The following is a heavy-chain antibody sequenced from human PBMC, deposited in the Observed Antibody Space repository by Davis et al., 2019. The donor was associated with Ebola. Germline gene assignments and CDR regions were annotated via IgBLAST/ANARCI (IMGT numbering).Heavy chain of an antibody. D-gene: IGHD2-15*01. CDR3: ARIVQVYCSGGSCYIFDY. V-gene: IGHV2-26*01. CDR2: IFSNDEK. Sequence: SGPTLVKPTETLTLTCTVSGFSLSNARMGVSWIRQPPGKALEWLAHIFSNDEKSYSTSLKSRLTISKDTSKSQVVLTMTNMDPVDTATYYCARIVQVYCSGGSCYIFDYWGQGTLVTVSS. CDR1: GFSLSNARMG. J-gene: IGHJ4*02.